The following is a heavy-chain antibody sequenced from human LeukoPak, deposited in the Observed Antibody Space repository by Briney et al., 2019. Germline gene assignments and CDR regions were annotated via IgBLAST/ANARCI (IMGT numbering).Heavy chain of an antibody. D-gene: IGHD3-22*01. CDR3: AKDTPYYYDSGYFDY. V-gene: IGHV3-7*03. CDR1: GFTFSSYW. Sequence: GGSLRLSCAASGFTFSSYWMTWVRQAPGKGLEWVANIRQDGSEKFYVDSVKGRFVISRDNAKNLVSLEMNSLRAEDTAVYYCAKDTPYYYDSGYFDYWGQGTLVTVSS. J-gene: IGHJ4*02. CDR2: IRQDGSEK.